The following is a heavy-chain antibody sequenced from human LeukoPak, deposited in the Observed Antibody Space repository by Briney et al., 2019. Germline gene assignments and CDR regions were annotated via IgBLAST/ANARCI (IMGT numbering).Heavy chain of an antibody. CDR1: GFTFSIYP. J-gene: IGHJ4*02. D-gene: IGHD3-3*01. V-gene: IGHV3-23*01. CDR3: AKSYRLSYYDFWSGYSMFDY. CDR2: ISGSGGST. Sequence: PGGSLRLSWAASGFTFSIYPISWARQAPGKGLELVSAISGSGGSTYYADSVKGRFTISRDNSKNTLYLQMNSLRAEDTAVYYCAKSYRLSYYDFWSGYSMFDYWGQGTLVTVSS.